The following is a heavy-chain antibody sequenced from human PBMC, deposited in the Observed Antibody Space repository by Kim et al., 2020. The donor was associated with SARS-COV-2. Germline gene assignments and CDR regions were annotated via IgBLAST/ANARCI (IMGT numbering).Heavy chain of an antibody. CDR3: ATGVSEYFQH. Sequence: GGSLRLSCAASGFTFSSYAMHWVRQAPGKGLEWVAVISYDGSNKYYVDSVKGRFTISRDNSKNTLYLQMNSLRAEDTAVYYCATGVSEYFQHWGQGTLVTVSS. D-gene: IGHD6-6*01. CDR1: GFTFSSYA. V-gene: IGHV3-30*04. J-gene: IGHJ1*01. CDR2: ISYDGSNK.